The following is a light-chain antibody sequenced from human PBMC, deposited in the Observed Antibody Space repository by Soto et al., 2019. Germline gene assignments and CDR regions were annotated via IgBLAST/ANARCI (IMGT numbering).Light chain of an antibody. J-gene: IGLJ1*01. V-gene: IGLV1-51*01. CDR1: SSNIGGNS. CDR3: QSYDSSLSGSCV. CDR2: DDN. Sequence: QSVLTQPPSVSAAPGQKVTISCSGSSSNIGGNSVSWYQQLPGTAPKLLIYDDNKRPSGIPDRFSGSKSGTSATLGITGLQAEDEADYYCQSYDSSLSGSCVFGTGTKVTVL.